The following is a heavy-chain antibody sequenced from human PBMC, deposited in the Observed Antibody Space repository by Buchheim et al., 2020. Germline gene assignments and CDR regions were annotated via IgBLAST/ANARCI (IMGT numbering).Heavy chain of an antibody. CDR1: GGSFSGYY. CDR2: INHSGST. V-gene: IGHV4-34*01. D-gene: IGHD2-8*01. CDR3: ARLNPPSVYATDY. J-gene: IGHJ4*02. Sequence: QVQLQQWGAGLLKPSETLSLTCAVYGGSFSGYYWSWIRQPPGKGLEWIGEINHSGSTNYNPSLKSRVTISVDTSKNQFSLKLSSVTAADTAVYYCARLNPPSVYATDYWGQGTL.